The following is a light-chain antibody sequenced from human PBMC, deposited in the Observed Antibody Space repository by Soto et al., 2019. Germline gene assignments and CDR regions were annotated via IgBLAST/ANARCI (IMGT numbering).Light chain of an antibody. Sequence: EIVLPQSPGTLSLSPGERATLSCRASQSVSSSYLAWYQQKPGQAPRLLIYGASSRATGIPDRFSGSGSGTDFTLTISSVEPEDFAMYYCHQRNQFGQGTRLEIK. CDR3: HQRNQ. CDR2: GAS. CDR1: QSVSSSY. V-gene: IGKV3-20*01. J-gene: IGKJ5*01.